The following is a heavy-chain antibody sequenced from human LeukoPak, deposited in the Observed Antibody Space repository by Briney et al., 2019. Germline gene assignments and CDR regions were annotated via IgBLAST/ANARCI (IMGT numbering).Heavy chain of an antibody. J-gene: IGHJ4*02. V-gene: IGHV3-23*01. CDR1: GSTFSSYG. CDR2: ISGSGGST. CDR3: AKSGYDYVWGSYLIDY. D-gene: IGHD3-16*01. Sequence: GGSLRLSCAASGSTFSSYGMSWVRQAPGKGLEWVSAISGSGGSTYYADSVKGRFTISRDNSKNTLYLQMNSLRAEDTAVYYCAKSGYDYVWGSYLIDYWGQGTLVTVSS.